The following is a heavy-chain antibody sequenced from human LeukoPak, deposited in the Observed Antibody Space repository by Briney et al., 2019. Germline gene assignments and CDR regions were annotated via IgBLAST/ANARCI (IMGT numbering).Heavy chain of an antibody. J-gene: IGHJ4*02. Sequence: GSLRLSCTASGFTFGDYAMTWFRQAPGKGLEWVGFIRTKPYGGTTEYAASVKGRFTISRDDSKNIAFLQMNSLKTEDTAVYYCTRQLGSCSGGSCYSSPYYFDYWGQGALVTVSS. V-gene: IGHV3-49*03. D-gene: IGHD2-15*01. CDR1: GFTFGDYA. CDR2: IRTKPYGGTT. CDR3: TRQLGSCSGGSCYSSPYYFDY.